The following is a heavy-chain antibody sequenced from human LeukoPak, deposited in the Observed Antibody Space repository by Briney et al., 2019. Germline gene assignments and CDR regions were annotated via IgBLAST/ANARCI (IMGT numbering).Heavy chain of an antibody. J-gene: IGHJ6*03. Sequence: PSETLSLTCTVSGGSISSYYWSWIRPPPGKGLEWIGYIYTSGSTNYNPSLKSRVTISVDTSKNQFSLKLSSVTAADTAVYYCARSYGSGSYYYYMDVWGKGTTVTVSS. V-gene: IGHV4-4*09. CDR3: ARSYGSGSYYYYMDV. CDR2: IYTSGST. D-gene: IGHD3-10*01. CDR1: GGSISSYY.